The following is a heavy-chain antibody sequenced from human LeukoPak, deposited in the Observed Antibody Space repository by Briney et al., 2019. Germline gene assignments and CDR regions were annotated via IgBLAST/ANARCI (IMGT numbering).Heavy chain of an antibody. J-gene: IGHJ4*02. D-gene: IGHD4-17*01. CDR2: INQDGSKK. V-gene: IGHV3-7*01. CDR3: ARLGTVTRARFDY. CDR1: GFTFSNNW. Sequence: GGSLRLSCVVSGFTFSNNWMSWVRQTPGKGLEWVANINQDGSKKYYVDSVKGRFTISRDSAENSVYLQMSSLRADDTAVYHCARLGTVTRARFDYWGQGTLVTVSS.